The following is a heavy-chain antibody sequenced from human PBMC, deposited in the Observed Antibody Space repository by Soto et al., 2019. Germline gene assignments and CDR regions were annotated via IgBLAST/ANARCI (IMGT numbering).Heavy chain of an antibody. CDR3: ERESPAASRAFDV. Sequence: QVQLQESGPGLVKPSQTLSLTCSVSGGSINRGGYYWSWIRQHPGKGLEWIGYIYYNGNPYYNPSLQIRVNIAINTSRNQFSRKRTSVTAADTGVYYCERESPAASRAFDVWGQGTRVTLSS. CDR2: IYYNGNP. D-gene: IGHD2-2*01. CDR1: GGSINRGGYY. J-gene: IGHJ3*01. V-gene: IGHV4-31*03.